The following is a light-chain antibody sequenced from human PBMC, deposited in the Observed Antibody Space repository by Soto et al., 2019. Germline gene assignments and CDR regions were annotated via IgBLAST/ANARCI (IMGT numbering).Light chain of an antibody. Sequence: VLTQSPGTLSLSPGERATLSCRASQSVNSNFLAWYQQKPGQAPRLVIYGASARATGIPDRFSGGGSGTDFTLTISRLEPEDFAVYYCQQSGTSPWTFGQGTKVDIK. CDR1: QSVNSNF. CDR3: QQSGTSPWT. CDR2: GAS. V-gene: IGKV3-20*01. J-gene: IGKJ1*01.